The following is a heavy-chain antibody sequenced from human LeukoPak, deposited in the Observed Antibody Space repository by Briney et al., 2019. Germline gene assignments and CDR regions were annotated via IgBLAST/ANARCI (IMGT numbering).Heavy chain of an antibody. V-gene: IGHV3-48*01. CDR3: ARSGHSNGWYYFDY. J-gene: IGHJ4*02. Sequence: GGSLRLSCAAGGFSFSSYSMNWVRQAPGKRLEWIAYISSYTITYYADFVRGRFTISRDNAKKSLDLQMNSLRAEDTAVYYCARSGHSNGWYYFDYWGLGALVTVSS. CDR2: ISSYTIT. D-gene: IGHD6-19*01. CDR1: GFSFSSYS.